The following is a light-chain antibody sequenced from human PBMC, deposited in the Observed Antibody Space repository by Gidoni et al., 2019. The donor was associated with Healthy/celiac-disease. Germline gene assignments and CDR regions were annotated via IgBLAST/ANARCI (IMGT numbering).Light chain of an antibody. Sequence: QSALTPPASVSGSTGQSIPISCTGTSSDVGGYNYVSWSQQHPGKAPNLMIYEVSNRPSGVSNRFSGSKSGNTASLTISGLQAEDEADYYCSSYTSSSTRVFGTGTKVTVL. V-gene: IGLV2-14*01. CDR3: SSYTSSSTRV. CDR2: EVS. CDR1: SSDVGGYNY. J-gene: IGLJ1*01.